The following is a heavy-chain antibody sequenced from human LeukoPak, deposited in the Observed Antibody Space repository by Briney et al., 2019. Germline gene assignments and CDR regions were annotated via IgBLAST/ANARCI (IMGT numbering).Heavy chain of an antibody. CDR2: IMPLFGTA. D-gene: IGHD6-19*01. J-gene: IGHJ6*03. Sequence: SVKVSCKASGGTFNSYAISWVRQAPGQGLEWMGGIMPLFGTANYAQEFQGRVTFTTDESASTAYMEVSSLRSEDTAVYYCARGLYSSGWLYYYYYYMDVWGKGTTVTVSS. CDR1: GGTFNSYA. V-gene: IGHV1-69*05. CDR3: ARGLYSSGWLYYYYYYMDV.